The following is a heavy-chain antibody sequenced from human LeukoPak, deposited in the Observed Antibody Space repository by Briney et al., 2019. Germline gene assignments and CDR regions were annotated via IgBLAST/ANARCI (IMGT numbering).Heavy chain of an antibody. CDR2: IYDTGST. Sequence: SETLSLTCSVSGGSISSYYWSWVRQPAGKGLEWIGRIYDTGSTQYNPSFKSRVTMSLDTPKNQFSLKLNSVTAADTAVYYCARDRLYDILTGPFDYWGQGTLVTVSS. V-gene: IGHV4-4*07. D-gene: IGHD3-9*01. J-gene: IGHJ4*02. CDR3: ARDRLYDILTGPFDY. CDR1: GGSISSYY.